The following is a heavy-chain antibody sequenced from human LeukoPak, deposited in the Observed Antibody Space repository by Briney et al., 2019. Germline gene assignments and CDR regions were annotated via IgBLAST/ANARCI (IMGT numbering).Heavy chain of an antibody. Sequence: SETLSLTCTVSGGSISSSSYYWGWIRQPPGKGLEWIGSIYYSGSTYYNPSLKSRVTISVDTSKNQFSLKLSSVTAADTAVYYCARGDLRITMVRGVIINPVDYWGQGTLVTVSS. CDR2: IYYSGST. CDR3: ARGDLRITMVRGVIINPVDY. V-gene: IGHV4-39*01. CDR1: GGSISSSSYY. J-gene: IGHJ4*02. D-gene: IGHD3-10*01.